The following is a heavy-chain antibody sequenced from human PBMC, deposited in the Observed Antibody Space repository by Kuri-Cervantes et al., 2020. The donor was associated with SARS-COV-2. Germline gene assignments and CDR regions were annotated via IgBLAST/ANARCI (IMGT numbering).Heavy chain of an antibody. V-gene: IGHV3-53*01. J-gene: IGHJ6*02. CDR3: ARGGGRIVVVPAAMYYYGMDV. CDR1: GFSVSSNF. D-gene: IGHD2-2*01. Sequence: GGSLRLSCAAAGFSVSSNFMSRVRQAPGKGLEWVSIIYSSGTTYYADSVKGRFTISRDNAKNSLYLQMNSLRAEDTAVYYCARGGGRIVVVPAAMYYYGMDVWGQGTTVTVSS. CDR2: IYSSGTT.